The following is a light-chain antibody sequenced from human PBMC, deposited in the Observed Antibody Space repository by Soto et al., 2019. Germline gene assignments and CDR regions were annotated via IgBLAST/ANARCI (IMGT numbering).Light chain of an antibody. CDR2: DAS. J-gene: IGKJ4*01. V-gene: IGKV3-15*01. Sequence: EIVMTQSPATLPVSPGERATLSCRASQSVSSNLAWYQQRPGQAPRLLIYDASTRATGIPARFSGSGSGTECTLTISSLQSEDFAVYYCQQYNNWPLTFGGGTKVDIK. CDR3: QQYNNWPLT. CDR1: QSVSSN.